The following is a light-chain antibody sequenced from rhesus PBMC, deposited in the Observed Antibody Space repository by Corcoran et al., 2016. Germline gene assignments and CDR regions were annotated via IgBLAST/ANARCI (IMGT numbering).Light chain of an antibody. CDR1: QNIYSN. J-gene: IGKJ4*01. Sequence: DIQMTQSPSALSASVGDRVTISCRASQNIYSNLAWFQQKPGKAPKLLIFAASTLQTGVPSRFSGSGFGTDFTLTISSLQPVDSAGYYCQHYYDNPFGGGTKVEIK. CDR2: AAS. V-gene: IGKV1S12*01. CDR3: QHYYDNP.